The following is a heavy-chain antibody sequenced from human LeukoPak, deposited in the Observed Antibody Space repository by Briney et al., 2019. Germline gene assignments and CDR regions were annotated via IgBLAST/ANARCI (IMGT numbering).Heavy chain of an antibody. CDR3: ARDSPYVWGSYRPFDY. J-gene: IGHJ4*02. V-gene: IGHV4-59*01. Sequence: SETLSLTCTVSGGSISSYYWSWIRQPPGEGLEWIGYIYYSGSTNYNPSLKSRVTISVDTSKNQFSLKLSSVTAADTAVYYCARDSPYVWGSYRPFDYWGQGTLVTVSS. D-gene: IGHD3-16*02. CDR2: IYYSGST. CDR1: GGSISSYY.